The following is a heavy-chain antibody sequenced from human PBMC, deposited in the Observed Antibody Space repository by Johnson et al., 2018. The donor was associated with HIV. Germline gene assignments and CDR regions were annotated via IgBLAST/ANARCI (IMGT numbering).Heavy chain of an antibody. J-gene: IGHJ3*02. CDR1: GFTFSSYA. Sequence: QMQLVESGGGLVQPGRSLRLSCAASGFTFSSYAMHWVRQAPGQGLEWVAVISYDGSNKYYADSVQGRFTISRDNSKNTLYLQMNSLRAEDTAVYYCASWGVGSSWNHDAFDIWGQGTMVTVSS. CDR2: ISYDGSNK. D-gene: IGHD6-13*01. CDR3: ASWGVGSSWNHDAFDI. V-gene: IGHV3-30-3*01.